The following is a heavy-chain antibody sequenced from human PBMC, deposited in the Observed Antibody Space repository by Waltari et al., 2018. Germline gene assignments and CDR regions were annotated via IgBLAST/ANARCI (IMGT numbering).Heavy chain of an antibody. D-gene: IGHD6-13*01. CDR3: ARVRTGYSSSWTFDY. CDR2: IKQDGSEK. Sequence: EVQLVESGGGLVQPGGSLRLSCAASGFTFSSYWMSWVRQAPGKGLEWVANIKQDGSEKYYVDSVKGRFTISRDNAKNSLYLQMNSLRAEDTAVYYCARVRTGYSSSWTFDYWGQGTLVTVSS. CDR1: GFTFSSYW. V-gene: IGHV3-7*01. J-gene: IGHJ4*02.